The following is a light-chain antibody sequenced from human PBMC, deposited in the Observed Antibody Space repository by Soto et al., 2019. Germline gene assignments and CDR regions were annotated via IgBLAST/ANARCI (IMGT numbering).Light chain of an antibody. CDR1: QSVSSSY. V-gene: IGKV3-20*01. J-gene: IGKJ1*01. CDR2: GAS. CDR3: QQYGSSRGT. Sequence: EIVLTQSPGTLSLSPGEIATLSFSASQSVSSSYLAWYQQKPGQAPRLLIYGASSRATGIPDRFSGSGSGTDFTLTISRLEPEDFAVYYCQQYGSSRGTFGQGTKVDI.